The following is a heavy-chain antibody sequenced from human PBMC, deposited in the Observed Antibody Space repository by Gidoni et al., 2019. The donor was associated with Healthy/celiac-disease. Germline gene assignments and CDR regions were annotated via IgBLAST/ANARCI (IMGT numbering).Heavy chain of an antibody. CDR1: GFTFSDYY. D-gene: IGHD6-13*01. CDR2: ISSSGSTI. Sequence: QVQLVESGGGLVKPGGSLRLSCAASGFTFSDYYMSWSRQAPGKGLECVSYISSSGSTIYYADSVKGRFTISRDNAKNSLYLQMNSLRAEDTAVYYCARDIYQQQRYDAFDIWGQGTMVTVSS. V-gene: IGHV3-11*01. J-gene: IGHJ3*02. CDR3: ARDIYQQQRYDAFDI.